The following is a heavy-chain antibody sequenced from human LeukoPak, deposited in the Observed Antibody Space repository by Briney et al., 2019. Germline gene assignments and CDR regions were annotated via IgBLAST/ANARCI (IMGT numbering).Heavy chain of an antibody. J-gene: IGHJ4*02. CDR2: INHSGST. CDR3: ARATEYYFDY. Sequence: KPSETLSLTCAVYGGSFSGYYWSWIRQPPGKGLEWIGEINHSGSTNYNPSLKSRVTISVDTSKDQFSLKLSSVTAADTAVYYCARATEYYFDYWGQGTLVTVSS. D-gene: IGHD5-12*01. V-gene: IGHV4-34*01. CDR1: GGSFSGYY.